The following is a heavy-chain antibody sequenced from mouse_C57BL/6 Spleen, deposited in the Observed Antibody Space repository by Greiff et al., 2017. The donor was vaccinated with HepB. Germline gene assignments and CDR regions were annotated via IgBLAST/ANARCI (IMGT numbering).Heavy chain of an antibody. CDR3: ASSGTGYFDY. V-gene: IGHV1-64*01. D-gene: IGHD4-1*01. CDR2: IHPNSGST. Sequence: VKLMESGAELVKPGASVKLSCKASGYTFTSYWMHWVKQRPGQGLEWIGMIHPNSGSTNYNEKFKSKATLTVDKSSSTAYMQLSSLTSEDSAVYYCASSGTGYFDYWGQGTTLTVSS. CDR1: GYTFTSYW. J-gene: IGHJ2*01.